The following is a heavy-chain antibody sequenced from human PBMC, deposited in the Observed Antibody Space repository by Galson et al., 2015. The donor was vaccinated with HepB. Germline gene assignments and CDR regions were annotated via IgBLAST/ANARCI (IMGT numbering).Heavy chain of an antibody. V-gene: IGHV3-23*01. J-gene: IGHJ6*03. CDR1: GFTFSSYA. CDR2: ISGSGGST. CDR3: AKGSGSYYNSYYYMDV. D-gene: IGHD1-26*01. Sequence: SLRLSCAASGFTFSSYAMSWVRQAPGKGLEWVSAISGSGGSTYYADSVKGRFTISRDNSKNTLYLQMNSLRAEDTAVYYCAKGSGSYYNSYYYMDVWGKGTTVTVSS.